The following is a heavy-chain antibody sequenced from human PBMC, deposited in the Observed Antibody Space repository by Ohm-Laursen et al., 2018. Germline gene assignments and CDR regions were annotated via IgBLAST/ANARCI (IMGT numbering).Heavy chain of an antibody. D-gene: IGHD5-24*01. J-gene: IGHJ4*02. CDR2: ITGSGGST. V-gene: IGHV3-23*01. CDR3: AKGRMAQRSAADY. Sequence: GSLRLSCAASGFTFSTSAMSWIRQAPGKGLEWISVITGSGGSTYYADSVKGRFTISRDNSKNTLYLQMNSLRAEDTAVYYCAKGRMAQRSAADYWGQGTLVTVSS. CDR1: GFTFSTSA.